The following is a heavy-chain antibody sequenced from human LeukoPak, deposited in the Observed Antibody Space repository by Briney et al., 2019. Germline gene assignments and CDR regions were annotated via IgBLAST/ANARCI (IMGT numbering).Heavy chain of an antibody. CDR1: GFTFSTYG. D-gene: IGHD1-26*01. Sequence: GGSLRLSCAASGFTFSTYGVHWVRQAPGKGLEWVAFIRYDGSTKYYIDSVKGRFTVSRDNSKSTLFLQMNTLRTEDTAVYYCAKELLVGATRAGGAFDIWGQGTMVTVSS. CDR3: AKELLVGATRAGGAFDI. CDR2: IRYDGSTK. V-gene: IGHV3-30*02. J-gene: IGHJ3*02.